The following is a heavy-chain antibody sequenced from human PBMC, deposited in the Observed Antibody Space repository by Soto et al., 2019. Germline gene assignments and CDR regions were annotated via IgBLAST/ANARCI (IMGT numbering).Heavy chain of an antibody. Sequence: QVQLVQSGAEVKKPGSSVMVSCKASGGTFSSYAISWVRQAPGQGLEWMGGIIPIFGTANYAQKFQGRVTITADESTSTAYMELSSLRSEDTAVYYCARDGLNYDSSGYSYWGQGTLVTVSS. CDR1: GGTFSSYA. CDR3: ARDGLNYDSSGYSY. V-gene: IGHV1-69*01. CDR2: IIPIFGTA. J-gene: IGHJ4*02. D-gene: IGHD3-22*01.